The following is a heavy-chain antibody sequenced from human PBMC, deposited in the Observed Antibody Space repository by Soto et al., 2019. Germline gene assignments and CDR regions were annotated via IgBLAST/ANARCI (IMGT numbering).Heavy chain of an antibody. CDR3: ARMSSSWYSSRADAFAI. CDR1: GGSFSGYY. J-gene: IGHJ3*02. CDR2: INHSGST. V-gene: IGHV4-34*01. D-gene: IGHD6-13*01. Sequence: SETLSLTCAVYGGSFSGYYWSWIRQPPGKGLEWIGEINHSGSTNYNLSLKSRVTISVDTSKNQFSLKLSSVTAADTAVYYCARMSSSWYSSRADAFAIWGQGTMVTVSS.